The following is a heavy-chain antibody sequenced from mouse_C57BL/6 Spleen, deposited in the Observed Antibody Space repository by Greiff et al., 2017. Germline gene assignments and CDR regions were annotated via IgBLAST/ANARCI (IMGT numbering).Heavy chain of an antibody. CDR1: GYTFTSYW. CDR3: ARGGNYGLFAY. D-gene: IGHD2-1*01. V-gene: IGHV1-50*01. Sequence: QVQLQQPGAELVKPGASVKLSCKASGYTFTSYWMQWVKQRPGQGLEWIGEIDPSDSYTNYNQKFKGKATLTVDTSSSTAYMQLSSLTSEDAAVYYCARGGNYGLFAYWGQGTLVTVSA. J-gene: IGHJ3*01. CDR2: IDPSDSYT.